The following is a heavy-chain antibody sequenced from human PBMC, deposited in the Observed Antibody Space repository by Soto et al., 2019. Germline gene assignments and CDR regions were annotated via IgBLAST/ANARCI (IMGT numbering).Heavy chain of an antibody. CDR3: ASSPGPPLYCSGGSCYSGLSRYYYYYMDV. J-gene: IGHJ6*03. D-gene: IGHD2-15*01. CDR2: IYYRGST. CDR1: GGSISSYC. V-gene: IGHV4-59*01. Sequence: PSETLSLTCTVSGGSISSYCWSWIRQPPGKGLEWIGYIYYRGSTNYNPSLKSRVTISVDTSKNQFSLKLSSVTAADTAVYYCASSPGPPLYCSGGSCYSGLSRYYYYYMDVWGKGTTVTVSS.